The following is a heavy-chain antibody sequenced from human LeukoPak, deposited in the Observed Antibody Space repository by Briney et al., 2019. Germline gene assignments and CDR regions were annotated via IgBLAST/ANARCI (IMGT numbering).Heavy chain of an antibody. J-gene: IGHJ4*02. CDR2: IYYSGST. CDR1: GGSISNYY. V-gene: IGHV4-59*08. CDR3: ARHSSILTGYPFDY. D-gene: IGHD3-9*01. Sequence: SETLSLTCTVSGGSISNYYWSWIRQPPGKGLEWIGYIYYSGSTKYNPSLKSRVNMSVDTSENQFSLRLSSVTAADTAVYYCARHSSILTGYPFDYWGQGTLVTVSS.